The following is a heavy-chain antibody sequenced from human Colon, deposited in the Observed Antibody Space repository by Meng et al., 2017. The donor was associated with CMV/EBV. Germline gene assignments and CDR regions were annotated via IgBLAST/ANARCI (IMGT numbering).Heavy chain of an antibody. CDR1: GFIFNDHA. J-gene: IGHJ6*02. V-gene: IGHV3-48*03. CDR3: TKDQGISGYTMDV. D-gene: IGHD5-24*01. CDR2: INRGDSVI. Sequence: GGSLRLSCAASGFIFNDHAMNWVRQAPGKGLEWLSHINRGDSVIAYADSVKGRFTISRDIAKNSLYLQMNSLRVEDTALYYCTKDQGISGYTMDVWGQGTTVTVSS.